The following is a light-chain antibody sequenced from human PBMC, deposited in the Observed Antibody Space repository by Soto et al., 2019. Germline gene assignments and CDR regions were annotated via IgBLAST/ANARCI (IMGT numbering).Light chain of an antibody. CDR2: AAS. CDR3: QQSDKILT. J-gene: IGKJ4*01. CDR1: DNIGSN. Sequence: DIQLTQSPASLSASVGDRVTITCRASDNIGSNLNWYQHQTGTAPKLLIYAASSLQGGVPSRFSGSGYGTHFTLTISGLQTEDFATYYGQQSDKILTFGGGTWVDI. V-gene: IGKV1-39*01.